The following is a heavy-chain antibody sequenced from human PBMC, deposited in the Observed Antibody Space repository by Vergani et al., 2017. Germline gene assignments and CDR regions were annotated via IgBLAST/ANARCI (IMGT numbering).Heavy chain of an antibody. J-gene: IGHJ4*02. CDR2: IWYDGSNK. D-gene: IGHD3-10*01. CDR1: GFTFSSYG. V-gene: IGHV3-33*01. CDR3: ARARFLGPQELVY. Sequence: QVQLVESGGGVVQPGRSLRLSCAASGFTFSSYGMHWVRQAPGKGLEWVAVIWYDGSNKYYADSVKGRFTISRDNSKNTLYLQMNSLRADDTAVYYCARARFLGPQELVYWGQGTLVTVSS.